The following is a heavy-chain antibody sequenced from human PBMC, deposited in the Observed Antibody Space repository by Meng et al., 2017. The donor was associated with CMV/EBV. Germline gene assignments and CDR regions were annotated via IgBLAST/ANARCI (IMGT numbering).Heavy chain of an antibody. CDR3: ARVGVRLGPFDY. J-gene: IGHJ4*02. CDR1: GYTFTGYY. D-gene: IGHD1-26*01. V-gene: IGHV1-2*02. CDR2: INPNSGGT. Sequence: QVQLVQSGAEVKKPGASVKVSCKASGYTFTGYYMHWVRQAPGQGLEWMGWINPNSGGTNYVQKFQGRVTMTRDTSISTAYMELSRLRSDDTAVYYCARVGVRLGPFDYWGQGTLVTVSS.